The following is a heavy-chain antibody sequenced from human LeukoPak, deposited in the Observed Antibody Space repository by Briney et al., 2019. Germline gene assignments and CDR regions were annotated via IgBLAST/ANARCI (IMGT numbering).Heavy chain of an antibody. J-gene: IGHJ4*02. CDR2: INPNSGGT. D-gene: IGHD5-18*01. Sequence: ASVKVSCKASGYTFTGYYMHWVRQAPGQGLEWMGWINPNSGGTNYAQKFQGRVTMTRDTSISTAYMELSRLRSDDTAVYYCARVYSYGPNFDYWGQGTLVTVSS. CDR3: ARVYSYGPNFDY. CDR1: GYTFTGYY. V-gene: IGHV1-2*02.